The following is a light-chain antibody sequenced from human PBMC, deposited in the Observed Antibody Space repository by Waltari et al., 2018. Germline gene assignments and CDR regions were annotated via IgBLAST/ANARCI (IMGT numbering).Light chain of an antibody. CDR1: QSITKRY. V-gene: IGKV3-20*01. CDR3: QQYGSSIMYT. CDR2: GAS. Sequence: ELTQSPGTLSLSQGERATLYCRASQSITKRYFAWYQQKPGQAPRLLIYGASSRAAGIPDRFSGAGSGTDFTLTISRLEPEDSAVYYCQQYGSSIMYTFGQGTKLEIK. J-gene: IGKJ2*01.